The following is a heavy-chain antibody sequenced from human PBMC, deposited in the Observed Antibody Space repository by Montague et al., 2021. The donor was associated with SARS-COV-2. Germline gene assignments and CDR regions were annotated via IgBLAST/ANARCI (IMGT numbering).Heavy chain of an antibody. CDR2: IYHSGST. CDR1: GGFISSGNW. Sequence: SETLSLSCAVSGGFISSGNWWSWVLQPPGKGLEWIGEIYHSGSTXYNPSLKSRVTILVDKSKNQFSLKLSSFTAAATAVYYCAGMALASSSSDFDYWGQGTLVTVSS. V-gene: IGHV4-4*02. J-gene: IGHJ4*02. CDR3: AGMALASSSSDFDY. D-gene: IGHD6-6*01.